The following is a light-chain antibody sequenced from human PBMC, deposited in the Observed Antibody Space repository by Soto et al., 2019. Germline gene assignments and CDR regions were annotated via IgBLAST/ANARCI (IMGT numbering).Light chain of an antibody. V-gene: IGKV1-39*01. J-gene: IGKJ5*01. CDR1: QTIVTY. CDR2: SAS. CDR3: QQSDGTPIT. Sequence: DIQVTQSPPSLSAAVGDRVTISCRASQTIVTYLNWYQHKPGKAPKLLVYSASTLQSGVPSRFRGSGSVTEFTLTISRLQPDDFATYYFQQSDGTPITFGLGTRLEIK.